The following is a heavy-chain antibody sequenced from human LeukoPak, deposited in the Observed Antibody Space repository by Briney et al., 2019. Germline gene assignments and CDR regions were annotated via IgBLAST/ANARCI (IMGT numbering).Heavy chain of an antibody. CDR1: GFAFSYYY. Sequence: GGSLRLSCAASGFAFSYYYMSWIRQAPGKWLEWVANIKQDGSEKYYVDSVKGRFTISRDNAKNSLYLQMNSLRAEDTAVYYCARAELVVDTAGGFDYWGRGTLVTVSS. CDR3: ARAELVVDTAGGFDY. J-gene: IGHJ4*02. CDR2: IKQDGSEK. D-gene: IGHD5-18*01. V-gene: IGHV3-7*01.